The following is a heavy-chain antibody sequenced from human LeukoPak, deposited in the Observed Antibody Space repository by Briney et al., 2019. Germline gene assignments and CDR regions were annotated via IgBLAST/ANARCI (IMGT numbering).Heavy chain of an antibody. CDR1: GFTFSSYW. CDR3: AKDSLTDVPVVVPAAPRMDV. D-gene: IGHD2-2*01. CDR2: IKQDGSEK. J-gene: IGHJ6*03. V-gene: IGHV3-7*01. Sequence: GGSLRLSCAASGFTFSSYWMSWVRQAPGKGLEWVANIKQDGSEKYYVDSVKGRFTISRDNAKNSLYLQMNSLRAEDTAVYYCAKDSLTDVPVVVPAAPRMDVWGKGTTVTVSS.